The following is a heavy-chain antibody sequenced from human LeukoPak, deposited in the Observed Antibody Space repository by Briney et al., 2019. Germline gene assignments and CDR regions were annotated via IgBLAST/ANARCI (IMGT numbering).Heavy chain of an antibody. D-gene: IGHD3-10*01. Sequence: GGSLRLSCAASGFTFSSYAMHWVRQAPGKGLEWVAVISYDGSNKYYADSVKGRFTISRDNSKNTLYLQMNSLRAEDTAVYYCARDYGSGSYPLNWGQGTMVTVSS. CDR3: ARDYGSGSYPLN. CDR2: ISYDGSNK. CDR1: GFTFSSYA. J-gene: IGHJ3*01. V-gene: IGHV3-30*14.